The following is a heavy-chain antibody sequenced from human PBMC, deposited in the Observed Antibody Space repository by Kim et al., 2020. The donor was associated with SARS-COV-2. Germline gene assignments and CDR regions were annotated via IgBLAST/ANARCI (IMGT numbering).Heavy chain of an antibody. J-gene: IGHJ4*02. Sequence: YAAAVKGRFTISRDDSKNTAYLQMNSLKTEDTAGYYCTRQGRDGYNYGDYWGQGTLVTVSS. D-gene: IGHD5-12*01. CDR3: TRQGRDGYNYGDY. V-gene: IGHV3-73*01.